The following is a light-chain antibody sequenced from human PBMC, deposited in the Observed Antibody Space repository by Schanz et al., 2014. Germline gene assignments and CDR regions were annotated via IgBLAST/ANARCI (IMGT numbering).Light chain of an antibody. CDR1: SSDVGGYDY. V-gene: IGLV2-14*01. CDR3: CSYAGSSTVV. Sequence: QSALTQPASVSGSPGQSITISCTGTSSDVGGYDYVSWHQHHPGKAPKLMIYEVSKRPSGVPDRFSGSKSGNTASLTVSGLQAEDEADYYCCSYAGSSTVVFGGGTKLTVL. CDR2: EVS. J-gene: IGLJ2*01.